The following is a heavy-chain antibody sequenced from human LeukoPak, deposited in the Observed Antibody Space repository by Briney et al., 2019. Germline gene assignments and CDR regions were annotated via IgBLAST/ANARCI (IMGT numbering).Heavy chain of an antibody. J-gene: IGHJ4*02. Sequence: SETLSLTCTVSGGSISSYYWSWIRQPPGKGLEWIGYIYYSGSTNYNPSLKSRVTISVDRSKNQFSLKLSSVTAADTAVYYCARAKAGGDFDYWGQGTLVTVSS. V-gene: IGHV4-59*12. CDR2: IYYSGST. CDR3: ARAKAGGDFDY. CDR1: GGSISSYY. D-gene: IGHD6-13*01.